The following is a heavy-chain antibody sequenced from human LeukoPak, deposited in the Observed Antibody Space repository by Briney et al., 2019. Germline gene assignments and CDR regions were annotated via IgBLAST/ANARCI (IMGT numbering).Heavy chain of an antibody. CDR1: GYSISSGYY. Sequence: SETLSLTCAVSGYSISSGYYWGWIRQPPGKGLEWIGSIYHSGSTYYNPSLKSRVTISVDTSKNQFSLKLSSVTAADTAVYYCASLLWFGGLLNDYWGQGTLVTVSS. J-gene: IGHJ4*02. CDR2: IYHSGST. D-gene: IGHD3-10*01. CDR3: ASLLWFGGLLNDY. V-gene: IGHV4-38-2*01.